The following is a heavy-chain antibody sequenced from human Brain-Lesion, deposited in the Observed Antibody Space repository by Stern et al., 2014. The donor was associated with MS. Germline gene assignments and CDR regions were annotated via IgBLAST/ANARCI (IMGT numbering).Heavy chain of an antibody. D-gene: IGHD1-20*01. J-gene: IGHJ4*02. V-gene: IGHV4-39*01. CDR3: ARFSNWIPFDY. Sequence: QLQLQESGPGLVKPSETLSLTCTVSGGSISSSSYYWGWIRQPPGKGLEWIGSIYYSGSTYYNPSLKSRVTISVDPSKNQFSLKLSSVTAADTAVYYCARFSNWIPFDYWGQGTLVTVSS. CDR2: IYYSGST. CDR1: GGSISSSSYY.